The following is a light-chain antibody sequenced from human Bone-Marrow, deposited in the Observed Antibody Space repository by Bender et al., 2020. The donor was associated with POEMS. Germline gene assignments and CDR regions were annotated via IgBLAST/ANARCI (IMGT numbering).Light chain of an antibody. V-gene: IGLV2-23*02. J-gene: IGLJ1*01. CDR2: DVT. CDR1: SSDVGAYNL. CDR3: CSYAGSSTFLYV. Sequence: QSVLTQPPSVSGTPGQRVTISCTGTSSDVGAYNLVSWYQQHPGKAPKLMIYDVTNRPSGVSNRFSGSKSDNTASLTISGLQAEVEADYYCCSYAGSSTFLYVFGTGTKVTVL.